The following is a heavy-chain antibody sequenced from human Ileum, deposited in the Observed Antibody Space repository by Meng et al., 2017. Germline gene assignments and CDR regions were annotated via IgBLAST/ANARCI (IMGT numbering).Heavy chain of an antibody. Sequence: GESGGCLVRPGGSLGLSCVVYGLTFSNSWMHWVRQVPGKGLVWVSRIKYDGTSTYYADSVRGRFTISRDNAKNSLYLQMNSLRAEDTAVYYCARDGYSSSSFDYWGQGTLVTVSS. CDR2: IKYDGTST. D-gene: IGHD6-13*01. V-gene: IGHV3-74*01. CDR1: GLTFSNSW. J-gene: IGHJ4*02. CDR3: ARDGYSSSSFDY.